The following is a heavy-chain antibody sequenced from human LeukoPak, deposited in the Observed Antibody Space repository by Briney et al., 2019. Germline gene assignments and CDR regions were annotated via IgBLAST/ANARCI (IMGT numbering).Heavy chain of an antibody. CDR3: ARGRFDFWSGYYQFDY. CDR2: ISAYNGNT. J-gene: IGHJ4*02. CDR1: GYTFTSYG. V-gene: IGHV1-18*01. D-gene: IGHD3-3*01. Sequence: ASVKVSCKASGYTFTSYGISWVRQAPGQGLEWMGWISAYNGNTNYAQKLQGRVTMTTDTSTSTAYMELRSLRSDDTAVYYCARGRFDFWSGYYQFDYWGQGTLVTVSS.